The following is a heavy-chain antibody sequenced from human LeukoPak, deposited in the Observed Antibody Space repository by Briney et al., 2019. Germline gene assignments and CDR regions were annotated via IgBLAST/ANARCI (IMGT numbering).Heavy chain of an antibody. Sequence: GGSLRLSCAASGFTFSSYWMSWVRQAPGKGLEWVANIKQDGSEKYYVDSVKGRFTISRDNAKNSLYLQMNSLRAEDTAVYYCARGRRPDYDFWSGYYRESYYYYYMDVWGKGTTVTVSS. V-gene: IGHV3-7*01. CDR3: ARGRRPDYDFWSGYYRESYYYYYMDV. J-gene: IGHJ6*03. CDR1: GFTFSSYW. CDR2: IKQDGSEK. D-gene: IGHD3-3*01.